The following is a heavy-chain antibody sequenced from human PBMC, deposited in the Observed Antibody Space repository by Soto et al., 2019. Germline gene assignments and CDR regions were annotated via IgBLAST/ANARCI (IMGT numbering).Heavy chain of an antibody. Sequence: EVPLVESGGGLVQPGGSLILSCAASGLIFSDYWMACVRQAPGKGLEWVANIKEDGSRKYYMESAEGRMTISRDNAENSLFLQMNSLRVDDTAVYYCVSFEAIGSWGQGTPVTVSS. V-gene: IGHV3-7*01. J-gene: IGHJ4*02. CDR3: VSFEAIGS. CDR1: GLIFSDYW. CDR2: IKEDGSRK.